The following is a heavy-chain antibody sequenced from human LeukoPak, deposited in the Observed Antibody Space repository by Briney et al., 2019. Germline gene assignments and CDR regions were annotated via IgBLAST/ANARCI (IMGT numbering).Heavy chain of an antibody. D-gene: IGHD6-19*01. V-gene: IGHV3-33*01. CDR2: IWYDGSNQ. J-gene: IGHJ4*02. CDR1: GFTFSSYG. Sequence: GGSLRLSCAASGFTFSSYGMHWVRQAPGKGLEWVAVIWYDGSNQYYPDSVNGRFTISRDNSKNTLSLQMNSLRAEDTAVYYCVRVGSVTGSFFDCWGQGTLVTVSS. CDR3: VRVGSVTGSFFDC.